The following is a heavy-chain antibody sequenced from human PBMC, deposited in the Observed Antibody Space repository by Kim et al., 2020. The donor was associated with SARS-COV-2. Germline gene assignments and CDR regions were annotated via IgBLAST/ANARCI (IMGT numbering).Heavy chain of an antibody. CDR2: IYYSGST. V-gene: IGHV4-61*01. D-gene: IGHD2-15*01. Sequence: SETLSLTCTVSGGSVSSGSYYWSWIGQPPGKGLEWIAYIYYSGSTSSNPSLKSRLTITVDTSKNQFSLKLSPGTAADTAVYYCGRALRRHLMVAHFDYWG. CDR3: GRALRRHLMVAHFDY. J-gene: IGHJ4*01. CDR1: GGSVSSGSYY.